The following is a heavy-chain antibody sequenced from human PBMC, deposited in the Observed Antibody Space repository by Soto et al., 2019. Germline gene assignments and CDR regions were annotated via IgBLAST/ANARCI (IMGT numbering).Heavy chain of an antibody. CDR1: GFTFSSYT. J-gene: IGHJ6*03. CDR2: ISGSGGST. CDR3: AKDLSSSSWYYYYYMDV. Sequence: GGSLRLSCAASGFTFSSYTMSWVRQAPGKGLEWVSAISGSGGSTYYADSVKGRFTISRDNSKNTLYLQMNSLRAEDTAVYYCAKDLSSSSWYYYYYMDVWGKGTTVTVSS. D-gene: IGHD6-6*01. V-gene: IGHV3-23*01.